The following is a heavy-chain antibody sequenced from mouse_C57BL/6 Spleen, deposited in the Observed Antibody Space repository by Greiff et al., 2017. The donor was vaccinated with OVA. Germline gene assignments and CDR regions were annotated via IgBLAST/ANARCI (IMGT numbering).Heavy chain of an antibody. CDR1: GYTFTSYW. J-gene: IGHJ2*01. V-gene: IGHV1-50*01. Sequence: QVQLQQPGAELVKPGASVKLSCKASGYTFTSYWMQWVKQRPGQGLEWIGEIDPSDSYTNYNQKFKGKATLTVDTSSSTAYMQLSSLTSEDAAVYYCAQQGFDYWGQGTTLTVSS. CDR2: IDPSDSYT. CDR3: AQQGFDY.